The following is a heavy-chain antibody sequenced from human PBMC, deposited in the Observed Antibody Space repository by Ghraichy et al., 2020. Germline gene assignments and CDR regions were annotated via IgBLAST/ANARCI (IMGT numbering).Heavy chain of an antibody. CDR3: ARQNGDYARTNHFDY. V-gene: IGHV4-39*01. D-gene: IGHD4-17*01. CDR1: GGSISSSSYY. J-gene: IGHJ4*02. Sequence: SETLSLTCTVSGGSISSSSYYWGWIRQPPGKGLEWIGSIYYSGSTYYNPSLKSRVTISVDTSKNQFSLQLSSVTAADTAVYYCARQNGDYARTNHFDYWGQGTLVTGCS. CDR2: IYYSGST.